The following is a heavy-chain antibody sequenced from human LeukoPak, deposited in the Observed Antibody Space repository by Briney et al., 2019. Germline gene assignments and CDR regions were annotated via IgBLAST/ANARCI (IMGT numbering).Heavy chain of an antibody. CDR1: EFTFSNYG. CDR3: VSGTCGGSCYILDY. D-gene: IGHD2-15*01. J-gene: IGHJ4*02. CDR2: ISNDGSSR. V-gene: IGHV3-30*03. Sequence: GGSLRLSCEASEFTFSNYGMHWVRQAPGKGLEWLAVISNDGSSRQYRDSVKGRFTVSRDNSKNTPYLQMNSLRAEDTAVYYCVSGTCGGSCYILDYWGQGTLVTVSS.